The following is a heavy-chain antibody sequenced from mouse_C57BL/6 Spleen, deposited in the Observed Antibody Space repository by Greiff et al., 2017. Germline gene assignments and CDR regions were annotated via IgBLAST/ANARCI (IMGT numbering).Heavy chain of an antibody. CDR2: IDPSDSET. J-gene: IGHJ2*01. CDR1: GYTFTSYW. V-gene: IGHV1-52*01. CDR3: ARGPKGYYFDY. Sequence: VQLQQPGAELVRPGSSVKLSCKASGYTFTSYWMHWVKQRPIQGLEWIGNIDPSDSETHYNQKFKDKATLTVDKSSSTAYMQRSSMTSEDSAVYYCARGPKGYYFDYWGQGTTLTVSS.